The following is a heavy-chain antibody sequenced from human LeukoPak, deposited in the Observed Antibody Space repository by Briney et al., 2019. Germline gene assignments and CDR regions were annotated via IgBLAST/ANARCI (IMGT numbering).Heavy chain of an antibody. Sequence: GGSLRLSCAASGFTFSSYVMHWVRQAPGKGLEWVAIISYDGSNEYYADSVQGRFTISRDNSKNTLYLQMNSLRADDTAVYYCAMKAVPRPRLYDAFDFWGQGTVVTVSS. CDR2: ISYDGSNE. CDR1: GFTFSSYV. V-gene: IGHV3-30*04. CDR3: AMKAVPRPRLYDAFDF. D-gene: IGHD2-2*02. J-gene: IGHJ3*01.